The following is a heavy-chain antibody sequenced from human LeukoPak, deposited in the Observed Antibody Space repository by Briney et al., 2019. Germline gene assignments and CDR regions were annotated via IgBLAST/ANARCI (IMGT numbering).Heavy chain of an antibody. CDR3: ARDPSGDYYFDY. D-gene: IGHD4-17*01. CDR1: GFTFSSYP. V-gene: IGHV3-30*04. Sequence: GRSLRLSCAASGFTFSSYPMHWVRQAPGKGLEWVAVISHDGSSKYYADSVKGRFTISRDNSKNMLYLQMGSLRPDGTAVYYCARDPSGDYYFDYWGQGTLVTVSS. J-gene: IGHJ4*02. CDR2: ISHDGSSK.